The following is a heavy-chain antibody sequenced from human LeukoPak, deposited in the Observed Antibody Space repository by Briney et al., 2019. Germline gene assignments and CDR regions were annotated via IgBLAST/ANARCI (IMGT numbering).Heavy chain of an antibody. D-gene: IGHD1-26*01. J-gene: IGHJ4*02. CDR1: GFTFNSNG. CDR2: ISASGGST. Sequence: GSLRLSCAASGFTFNSNGMSWVRQAPGKGLEGVSVISASGGSTYYADSVKGRFTISRDNSKNTLYLQINSLRVEDTALYYCTKFSLRGTYSFDHWGQGTLVTVSS. CDR3: TKFSLRGTYSFDH. V-gene: IGHV3-23*01.